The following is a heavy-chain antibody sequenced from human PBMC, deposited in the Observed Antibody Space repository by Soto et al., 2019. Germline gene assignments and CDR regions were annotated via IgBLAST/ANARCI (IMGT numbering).Heavy chain of an antibody. CDR2: IYHSGST. CDR3: ARDRRLRDAFDI. J-gene: IGHJ3*02. Sequence: SETLSLTCAVSGGSISSGGYSWSWIRQPPGKGLEWIGYIYHSGSTYYNPSLKSRVTISVDRSKNQFSLKLSSVTAADTAVYYCARDRRLRDAFDIWGQGTMVT. CDR1: GGSISSGGYS. V-gene: IGHV4-30-2*01.